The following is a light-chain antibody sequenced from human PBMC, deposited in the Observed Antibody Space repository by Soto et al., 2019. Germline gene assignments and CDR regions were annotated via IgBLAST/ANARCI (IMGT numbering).Light chain of an antibody. CDR3: QSYDSSLSAL. V-gene: IGLV1-40*01. CDR1: SSNIGAGFD. Sequence: QSVLTQPPSVSGAPGQRVTISCTGSSSNIGAGFDVYWYQQLPGTAPKLLIYGNSNRPSGVPDRFSGSKSGTSASLAITGLQAEDGADYYCQSYDSSLSALFGTGTKLTVL. CDR2: GNS. J-gene: IGLJ1*01.